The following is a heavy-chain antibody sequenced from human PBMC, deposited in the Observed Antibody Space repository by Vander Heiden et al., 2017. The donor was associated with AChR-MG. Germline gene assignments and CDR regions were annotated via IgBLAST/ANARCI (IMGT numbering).Heavy chain of an antibody. CDR3: ARAPKWFSSDV. V-gene: IGHV3-48*01. D-gene: IGHD2-8*01. J-gene: IGHJ6*02. Sequence: EVQLVASGGGLVQPGGSLRLSCAASGFTCSSYSMNWVRQAPGKGLEWVSYISSSSSTIYYADSVKGRFTISRDNAKNSLYLQMNSLRAEDTAVYYCARAPKWFSSDVWGQGTTVTVSS. CDR1: GFTCSSYS. CDR2: ISSSSSTI.